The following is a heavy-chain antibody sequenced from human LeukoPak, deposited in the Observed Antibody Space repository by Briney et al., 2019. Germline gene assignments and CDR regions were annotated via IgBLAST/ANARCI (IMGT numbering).Heavy chain of an antibody. D-gene: IGHD2-15*01. V-gene: IGHV4-34*01. CDR2: INHSGST. CDR1: GGSFSGYY. Sequence: SETLSLTCAVYGGSFSGYYWSWIRQPPGKGLEWIGEINHSGSTNYNPSLKSRVTISVDTSKNQFSLKLSSVTAADTAVYYCARERHYCSGGSCYSGWFDPWGQGTLVTVSS. CDR3: ARERHYCSGGSCYSGWFDP. J-gene: IGHJ5*02.